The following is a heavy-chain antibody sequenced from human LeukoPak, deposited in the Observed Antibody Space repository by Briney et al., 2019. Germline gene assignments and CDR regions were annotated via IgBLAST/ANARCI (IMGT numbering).Heavy chain of an antibody. CDR2: IYSSGTI. D-gene: IGHD3-10*01. V-gene: IGHV4-4*07. CDR3: TRDSGTTGEVKFDP. Sequence: SETLSLTCSVSGGSISNYWSWIRQPAGKGLEWIGRIYSSGTITYNPSLQSRVTMSVDTSKNEFSLKMSSVTAADTAVYYCTRDSGTTGEVKFDPWGQGTLVAVSS. CDR1: GGSISNY. J-gene: IGHJ5*02.